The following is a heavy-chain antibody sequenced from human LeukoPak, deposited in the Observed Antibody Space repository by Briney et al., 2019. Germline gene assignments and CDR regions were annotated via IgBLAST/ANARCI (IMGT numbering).Heavy chain of an antibody. J-gene: IGHJ3*02. D-gene: IGHD3-22*01. Sequence: AASVKVSCKASGYTFTSYDINWVRQATGQGLEWMGWINPNSAGTNFAQKFQGRVTMTRDTSISTAYMELSRLRSDDTAVYYCARDLSALWYDSSGNDAFDIWGQGTMVTVSS. CDR1: GYTFTSYD. CDR2: INPNSAGT. CDR3: ARDLSALWYDSSGNDAFDI. V-gene: IGHV1-2*02.